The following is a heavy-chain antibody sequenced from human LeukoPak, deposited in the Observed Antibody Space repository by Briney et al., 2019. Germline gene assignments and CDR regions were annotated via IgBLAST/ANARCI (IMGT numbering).Heavy chain of an antibody. J-gene: IGHJ6*03. CDR1: RGTFSSYA. CDR2: IIPIFGTA. D-gene: IGHD3-3*01. V-gene: IGHV1-69*05. Sequence: SVKVSCKASRGTFSSYAISWVRQAPGQGLGWMGRIIPIFGTANYAQKFQGRVTITTDESTSTAYMELSSLRSEDTAVYYCASRRYYDFWSGYYPRYYYYMDVWGKGTTVTVSS. CDR3: ASRRYYDFWSGYYPRYYYYMDV.